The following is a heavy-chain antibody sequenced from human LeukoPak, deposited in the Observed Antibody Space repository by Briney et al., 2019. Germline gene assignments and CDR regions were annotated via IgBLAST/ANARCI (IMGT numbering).Heavy chain of an antibody. CDR3: ARGRDSGSYSDFDY. J-gene: IGHJ4*02. Sequence: GASVKVSCKASGYTFTSYDIYWVRQATGQGLEWMGWMNPNSGNTGYAQKFQGRVTMTRNTSISTAYMELSSLRSEDTAVYYCARGRDSGSYSDFDYWGQGTLVTVSS. V-gene: IGHV1-8*01. CDR2: MNPNSGNT. CDR1: GYTFTSYD. D-gene: IGHD1-26*01.